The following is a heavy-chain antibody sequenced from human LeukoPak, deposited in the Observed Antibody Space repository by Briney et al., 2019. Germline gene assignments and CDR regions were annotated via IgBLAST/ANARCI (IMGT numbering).Heavy chain of an antibody. V-gene: IGHV3-53*01. CDR3: ATTDIVATMGFYYYYGMDV. CDR2: IYSGGST. CDR1: GFTVSSNY. J-gene: IGHJ6*02. Sequence: PGGSLRLSCAASGFTVSSNYMSWVRQAPGKGLEWVSVIYSGGSTYYADSVKGRFTISRDNSKNTLYLQMNSLRAEDTAVYYCATTDIVATMGFYYYYGMDVWGQGTTVIVSS. D-gene: IGHD5-12*01.